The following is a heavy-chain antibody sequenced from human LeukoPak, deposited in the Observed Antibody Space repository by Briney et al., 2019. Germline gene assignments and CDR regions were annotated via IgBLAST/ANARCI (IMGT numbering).Heavy chain of an antibody. Sequence: PGGSLRLSCEASGFTFSSYSMNWVRRAPGKGLEWISYISRSSSTVHYADSVKGRFTISRDNAKNSLHLQLNSLRAEDTAMYYCARQNDFWRGYYDYWGQGILVSVSS. CDR3: ARQNDFWRGYYDY. V-gene: IGHV3-48*01. CDR2: ISRSSSTV. CDR1: GFTFSSYS. J-gene: IGHJ4*02. D-gene: IGHD3-3*01.